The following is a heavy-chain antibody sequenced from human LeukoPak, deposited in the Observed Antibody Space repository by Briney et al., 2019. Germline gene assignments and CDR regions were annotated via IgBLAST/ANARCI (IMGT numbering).Heavy chain of an antibody. V-gene: IGHV3-33*06. Sequence: GGSLRLSCAASGFTFSSYGIHWVRQAPGKGLEWVAVVWYDGKNKFYADSVKGRFTISRDNSKNTVDLQMNSLRVEDTAVYYCAKRGTRATHGMDVWGQGTTVTVSS. CDR3: AKRGTRATHGMDV. CDR1: GFTFSSYG. D-gene: IGHD3-16*01. CDR2: VWYDGKNK. J-gene: IGHJ6*02.